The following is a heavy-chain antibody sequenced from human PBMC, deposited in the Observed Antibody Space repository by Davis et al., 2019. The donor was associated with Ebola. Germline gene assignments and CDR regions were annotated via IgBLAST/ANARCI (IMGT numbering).Heavy chain of an antibody. Sequence: MPSETLSLTCTVSGGSISSHYWSWIRQPPGKGLEWFGYIYHSGSTNYNPSLRSRVTISVDTSKNQFSLRLSSVTAADTAVYYCARTGDYGMDVWGQGTTVTVSS. CDR3: ARTGDYGMDV. CDR1: GGSISSHY. D-gene: IGHD3-10*01. CDR2: IYHSGST. J-gene: IGHJ6*02. V-gene: IGHV4-59*11.